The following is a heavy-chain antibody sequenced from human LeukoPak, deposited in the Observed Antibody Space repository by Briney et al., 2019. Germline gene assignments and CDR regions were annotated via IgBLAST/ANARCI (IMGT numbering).Heavy chain of an antibody. J-gene: IGHJ3*02. CDR1: GDTLTGYY. CDR2: FDPNTGAT. Sequence: GASVKVSCKASGDTLTGYYIHWVRQAPRQGLEWMGCFDPNTGATHYAPKFRGRVTMTRDTSIDTDFLELRSLISDDTALYYCAGYTVVRGLTLSAFDIWGQGTMVTVSS. D-gene: IGHD3-10*01. CDR3: AGYTVVRGLTLSAFDI. V-gene: IGHV1-2*02.